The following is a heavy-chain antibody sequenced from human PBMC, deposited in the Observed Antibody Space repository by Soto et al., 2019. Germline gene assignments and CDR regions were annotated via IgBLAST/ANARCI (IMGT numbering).Heavy chain of an antibody. CDR2: ISWNSGSI. J-gene: IGHJ6*02. CDR1: GFTFDDYA. V-gene: IGHV3-9*01. CDR3: AKDIRGYSYANYGMDV. D-gene: IGHD5-18*01. Sequence: DVQLVESGGGLVQPGRSLRLSCAASGFTFDDYAMHWVRQAPGKGLEWVSGISWNSGSIGYADSVKGRFTISRDNAKNSLYLQMNSLRAEDTALYYCAKDIRGYSYANYGMDVWGQGTTVTVSS.